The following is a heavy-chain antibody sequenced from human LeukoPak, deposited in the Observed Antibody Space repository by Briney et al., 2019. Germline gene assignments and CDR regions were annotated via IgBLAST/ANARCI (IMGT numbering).Heavy chain of an antibody. J-gene: IGHJ6*02. D-gene: IGHD2-15*01. CDR1: GFTFKSYA. Sequence: GTSLRLSCAASGFTFKSYAMHWVRQAPGKGLEWVAVIWYDGSNKYYADSVKGRFTISRDNSKNALYLQMNSLRAEDTAVYYCARDRADCSGGSCYFPYYYYGMDVWGQGTTVTVSS. CDR3: ARDRADCSGGSCYFPYYYYGMDV. V-gene: IGHV3-33*08. CDR2: IWYDGSNK.